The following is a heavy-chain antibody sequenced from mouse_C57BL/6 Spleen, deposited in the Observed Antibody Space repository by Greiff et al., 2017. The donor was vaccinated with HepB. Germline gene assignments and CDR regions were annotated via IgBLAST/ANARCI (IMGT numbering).Heavy chain of an antibody. Sequence: EVKLVESGGGLVKPGGSLKLSCAASGFTFSDYGMHWVRQAPEKGLEWVAYISSGSSTIYYADTVKGRFTISRDNAKNTLFLQMTSLRSEDTARYCCAWGRDGYYDFDYWGQGTTLTVSS. CDR1: GFTFSDYG. V-gene: IGHV5-17*01. CDR2: ISSGSSTI. D-gene: IGHD2-3*01. CDR3: AWGRDGYYDFDY. J-gene: IGHJ2*01.